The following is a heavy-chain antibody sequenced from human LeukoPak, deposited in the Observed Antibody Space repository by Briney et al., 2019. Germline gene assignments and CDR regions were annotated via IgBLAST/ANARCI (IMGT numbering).Heavy chain of an antibody. CDR1: GGSFSDYD. Sequence: SETLSLTCAVYGGSFSDYDWTWIRQPPGKGLVWIGEINHSGSTNYNPSLKSRVTISVDTSKNQFSLKLSSVTAADTAVYYCARETYDYVWGSYHRQLFDYWGQGTLVTVSS. CDR2: INHSGST. CDR3: ARETYDYVWGSYHRQLFDY. D-gene: IGHD3-16*02. V-gene: IGHV4-34*01. J-gene: IGHJ4*02.